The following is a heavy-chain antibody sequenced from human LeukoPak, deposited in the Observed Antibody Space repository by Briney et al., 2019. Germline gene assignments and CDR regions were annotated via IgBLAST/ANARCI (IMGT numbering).Heavy chain of an antibody. Sequence: PGGSLRLSCVASEFTFSSYGMHWVRQAPGKGLEWVAFIRYDGSTKYYTNSVKGRFTISRDNSKNTMYLQMNSLRAEDTAVYYCAKDRGGSFGEVGYFDYWGQGTLVTVSS. CDR3: AKDRGGSFGEVGYFDY. CDR1: EFTFSSYG. J-gene: IGHJ4*02. CDR2: IRYDGSTK. V-gene: IGHV3-30*02. D-gene: IGHD3-10*01.